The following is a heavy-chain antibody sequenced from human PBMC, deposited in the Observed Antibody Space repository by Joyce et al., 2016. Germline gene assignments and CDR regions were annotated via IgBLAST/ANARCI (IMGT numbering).Heavy chain of an antibody. J-gene: IGHJ4*02. Sequence: EVELVESGGGLVQPGGSLKLPCAASGLMFSGLALHWARQAPGKGPEGIGRIRSRANNCGTTYVASMKGRFIISRDDSKNRAYLQMNDLKTEDTAVYYCTLTAADYWGRGTLVTVSS. CDR3: TLTAADY. D-gene: IGHD2-21*02. CDR1: GLMFSGLA. V-gene: IGHV3-73*01. CDR2: IRSRANNCGT.